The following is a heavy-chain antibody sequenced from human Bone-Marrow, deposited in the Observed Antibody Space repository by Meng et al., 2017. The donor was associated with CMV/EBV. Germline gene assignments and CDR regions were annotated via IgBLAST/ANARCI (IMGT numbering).Heavy chain of an antibody. Sequence: SETLSLTCTVSGGSISSYYWSWIRQPPGKGLEWIGYIYYSGSTNYNPFLKSRVTISVDTSKNQFSLKLSSVTAADTAVYYCARGGLYGNDAFDIWGQGTMVTVSS. J-gene: IGHJ3*02. V-gene: IGHV4-59*08. D-gene: IGHD2/OR15-2a*01. CDR2: IYYSGST. CDR1: GGSISSYY. CDR3: ARGGLYGNDAFDI.